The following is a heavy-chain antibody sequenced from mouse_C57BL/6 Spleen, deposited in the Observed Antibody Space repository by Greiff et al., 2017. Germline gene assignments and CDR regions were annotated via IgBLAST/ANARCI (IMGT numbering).Heavy chain of an antibody. CDR3: ARCTTVVSYYFDY. D-gene: IGHD1-1*01. Sequence: VKLMESGPELVKPGASVKISCKASGYAFSSSWMNWVKQRPGKGLEWIGRIYPGDGDTNYNGKFKGKATLTADKSSSTAYMQLSSLTSEDSAVYFCARCTTVVSYYFDYWGQGTTLTVSS. CDR2: IYPGDGDT. V-gene: IGHV1-82*01. CDR1: GYAFSSSW. J-gene: IGHJ2*01.